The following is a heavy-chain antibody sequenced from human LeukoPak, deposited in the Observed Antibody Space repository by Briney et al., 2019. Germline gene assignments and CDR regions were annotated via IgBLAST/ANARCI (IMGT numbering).Heavy chain of an antibody. D-gene: IGHD6-19*01. J-gene: IGHJ4*02. CDR3: AKDIARSGWKIFDY. CDR2: ISWNSGSI. Sequence: PGRSLRLSCAASGFTFDDYAMHWVRQAPGKGLEWVSGISWNSGSIGYADSVKGRFTISRDNAKNSLYLQMNSLRAEDTALYYCAKDIARSGWKIFDYWGQGTLVTVSS. V-gene: IGHV3-9*01. CDR1: GFTFDDYA.